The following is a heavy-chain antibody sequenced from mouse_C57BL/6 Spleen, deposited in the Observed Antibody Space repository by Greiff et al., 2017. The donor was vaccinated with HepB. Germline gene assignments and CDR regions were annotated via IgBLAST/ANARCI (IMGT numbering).Heavy chain of an antibody. Sequence: EVQLQQSGPVLVKPGASVKMSCKASGYTFTDYYMNWVKQSHGKSLEWIGVINPYNGGTSYNQKFKGKATLTVDKSSSTAYMELNSLTSEDSAVYYCARSESNMVTTGFAYWGQGTLVTVSA. V-gene: IGHV1-19*01. CDR3: ARSESNMVTTGFAY. J-gene: IGHJ3*01. CDR1: GYTFTDYY. D-gene: IGHD2-2*01. CDR2: INPYNGGT.